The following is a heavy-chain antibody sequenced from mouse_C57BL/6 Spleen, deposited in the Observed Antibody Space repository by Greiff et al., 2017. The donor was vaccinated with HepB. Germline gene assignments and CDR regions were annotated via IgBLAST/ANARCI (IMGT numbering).Heavy chain of an antibody. J-gene: IGHJ3*01. D-gene: IGHD1-1*01. CDR1: GYTFTSYW. Sequence: QVQLQQPGAELVKPGASVKLSCKASGYTFTSYWMHWVKQRPGRGLEWIGRIDPNSGGTKYNEKFKSKATLTVDKPSSTAYMQLRSLTSEDSAVYYCARWYYGSSDGFAYWGQGTLVTVSA. V-gene: IGHV1-72*01. CDR2: IDPNSGGT. CDR3: ARWYYGSSDGFAY.